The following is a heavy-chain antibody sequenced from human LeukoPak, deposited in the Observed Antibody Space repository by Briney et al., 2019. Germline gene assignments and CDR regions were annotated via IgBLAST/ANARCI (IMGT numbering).Heavy chain of an antibody. CDR1: GYSISSGYY. D-gene: IGHD5-12*01. CDR2: IYHGGST. Sequence: TPSETLSLTCTVSGYSISSGYYWGWIRQPPGKGLEWIGSIYHGGSTYYNPSLKSRVTIPVDTSKNQFSLKLSSVTAADTAVYYCARAEEWLRPDWFDPWGQGTLVTVSS. CDR3: ARAEEWLRPDWFDP. V-gene: IGHV4-38-2*02. J-gene: IGHJ5*02.